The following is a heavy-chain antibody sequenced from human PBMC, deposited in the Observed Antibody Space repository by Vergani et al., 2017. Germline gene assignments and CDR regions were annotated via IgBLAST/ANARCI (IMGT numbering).Heavy chain of an antibody. V-gene: IGHV7-4-1*02. Sequence: QVQLVQSGAEVKKPGSSVKVSCKASGYTFTSYAMNWVRQAPGQGLEWMGWINTNTGNPAYAQGFTGRFVFSLDTSVSTAYLQISSLKAEDTAVYYCARGDYGDYPYAFDIWGQGTMVTVSS. J-gene: IGHJ3*02. D-gene: IGHD4-17*01. CDR2: INTNTGNP. CDR1: GYTFTSYA. CDR3: ARGDYGDYPYAFDI.